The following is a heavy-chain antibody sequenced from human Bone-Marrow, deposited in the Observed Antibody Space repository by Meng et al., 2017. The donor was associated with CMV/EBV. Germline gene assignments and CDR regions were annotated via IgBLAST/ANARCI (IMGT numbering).Heavy chain of an antibody. J-gene: IGHJ6*02. D-gene: IGHD4-17*01. V-gene: IGHV1-46*01. Sequence: ASVKVSCKASGYTFTSYYMHWVRQAPGQGLEWMGIINPSGGSTSYAQKFQGRVTMTRDTSTSTVYMELSSLRSEDTAVYYCASLDYGDRRLPFDGYYYYYGMDVWGQGTMVTVSS. CDR3: ASLDYGDRRLPFDGYYYYYGMDV. CDR1: GYTFTSYY. CDR2: INPSGGST.